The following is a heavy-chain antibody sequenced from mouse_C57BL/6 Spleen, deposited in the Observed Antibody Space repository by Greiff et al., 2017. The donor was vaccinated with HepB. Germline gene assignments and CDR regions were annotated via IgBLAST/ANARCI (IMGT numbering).Heavy chain of an antibody. CDR1: GYTFTSYW. Sequence: VKLMESGTELVKPGASVKLSCKASGYTFTSYWMHWVKQRPGQGLEWIGNINPSNGGTNYNEKFKSKATLTVDKSSSTAYMQLSSLTSEDSAVYYCARSKGYDGYYDFDVWGTGTTVTVSS. CDR3: ARSKGYDGYYDFDV. D-gene: IGHD2-3*01. V-gene: IGHV1-53*01. J-gene: IGHJ1*03. CDR2: INPSNGGT.